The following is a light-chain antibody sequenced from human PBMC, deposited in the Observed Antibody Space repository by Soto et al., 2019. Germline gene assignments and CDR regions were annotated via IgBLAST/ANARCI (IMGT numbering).Light chain of an antibody. CDR2: GAS. V-gene: IGKV3-15*01. CDR1: QSVSSF. Sequence: EIVMTQSPASLSVSPGERATLSCRASQSVSSFLAWYQQRPGQAPRLLIYGASTRATGIPARFSGSGSGTEFTLTISSLRSEDFAVYYCLKYNYWRGTFGQGTKVEIK. J-gene: IGKJ1*01. CDR3: LKYNYWRGT.